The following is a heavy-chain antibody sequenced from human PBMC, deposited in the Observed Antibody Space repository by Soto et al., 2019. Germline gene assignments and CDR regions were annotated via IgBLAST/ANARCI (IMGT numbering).Heavy chain of an antibody. D-gene: IGHD2-2*01. CDR3: ARTTQAHQLRYCRSTTCSFSHAFDI. V-gene: IGHV1-69*13. CDR1: GGTLSSYA. Sequence: SVKVSCKASGGTLSSYAISWVRQAPGQGLEWMGGIIPIFGTANYAQKFQGRVTITADESTSTAYMELSSLRSEDTAVYYCARTTQAHQLRYCRSTTCSFSHAFDIWGQGTMVTVS. CDR2: IIPIFGTA. J-gene: IGHJ3*02.